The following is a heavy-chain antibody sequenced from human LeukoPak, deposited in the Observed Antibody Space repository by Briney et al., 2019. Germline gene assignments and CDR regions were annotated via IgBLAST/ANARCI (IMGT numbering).Heavy chain of an antibody. D-gene: IGHD5-12*01. CDR2: INHSGST. CDR3: ARDPYERCAFDI. V-gene: IGHV4-34*01. CDR1: GGPFSGYY. J-gene: IGHJ3*02. Sequence: SETLSLTCAVYGGPFSGYYWSWIRQPPGKGLEWIGEINHSGSTNYNPSLKSRVTISVDTSKNQFSLKLSSVTAADTAVYYCARDPYERCAFDIWGQGTMVTVSS.